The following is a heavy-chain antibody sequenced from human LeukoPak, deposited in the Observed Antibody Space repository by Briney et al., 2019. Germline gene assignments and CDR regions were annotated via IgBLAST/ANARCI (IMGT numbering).Heavy chain of an antibody. Sequence: SQTLSLTCAVSGYSISSSNWWGWIRQPPGKGLEWIGYIYYSGSTYYNPSLKSRVTISVDTSKNQFSLKLSSVTAADTAVYYCARRHGCSSTSRYPYFQHWGQGTLVTVSS. D-gene: IGHD2-2*01. J-gene: IGHJ1*01. V-gene: IGHV4-28*02. CDR3: ARRHGCSSTSRYPYFQH. CDR2: IYYSGST. CDR1: GYSISSSNW.